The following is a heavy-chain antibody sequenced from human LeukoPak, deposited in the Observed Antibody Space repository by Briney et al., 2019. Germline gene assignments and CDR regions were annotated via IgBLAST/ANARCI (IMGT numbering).Heavy chain of an antibody. J-gene: IGHJ4*02. D-gene: IGHD6-19*01. CDR3: ARANRPWYSSGFDY. CDR1: GFTFSNYW. CDR2: IKENAGEI. Sequence: GGSLRLSCAASGFTFSNYWMSWVRQAPGKGLEWVANIKENAGEIYYVDSVKGRFTISRDNAKNSLYVQMSSLSAEDTAVYYCARANRPWYSSGFDYWGQGTLVTVSS. V-gene: IGHV3-7*01.